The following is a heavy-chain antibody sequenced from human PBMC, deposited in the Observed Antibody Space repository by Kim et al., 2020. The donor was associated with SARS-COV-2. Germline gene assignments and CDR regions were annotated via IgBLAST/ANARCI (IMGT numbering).Heavy chain of an antibody. Sequence: GGSLRLSCTTSGLNFGDYAMSWFRQAPGKGLEWVAFIRSKRYGDTTEYAASVKGRFIISRDDSKRIAYLQMNGLKTEDTAVYYCTSGPYYYDSAAYYHDYWGQGTLVTVSS. CDR2: IRSKRYGDTT. CDR3: TSGPYYYDSAAYYHDY. CDR1: GLNFGDYA. J-gene: IGHJ4*02. V-gene: IGHV3-49*03. D-gene: IGHD3-22*01.